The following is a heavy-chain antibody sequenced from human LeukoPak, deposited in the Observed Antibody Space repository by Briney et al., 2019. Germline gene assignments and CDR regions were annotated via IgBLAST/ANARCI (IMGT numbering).Heavy chain of an antibody. V-gene: IGHV1-18*01. D-gene: IGHD2-15*01. CDR3: ARDPSVVTAPPDY. J-gene: IGHJ4*02. CDR1: GFTFSAYY. Sequence: GASVKVSCKASGFTFSAYYMNWVRQAPGQGLEWMGWINPNTGGTNYAQKLQGRVTMTTDTSTSTAYMELRSLRSDDTAVYYCARDPSVVTAPPDYWGQGTLVTVSS. CDR2: INPNTGGT.